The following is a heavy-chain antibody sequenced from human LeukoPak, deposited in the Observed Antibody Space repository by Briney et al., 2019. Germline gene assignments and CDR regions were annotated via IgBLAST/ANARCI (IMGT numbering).Heavy chain of an antibody. CDR3: ATRGIAAAGGGPFDY. Sequence: SETLSLTCTVSGGSISSYYWSWIRQPPGKGLEWIGYIYYSGSTNYNPSLKSRVTISVDTSKNQFSLKLSSVTAADTAVYYCATRGIAAAGGGPFDYWGQGTLVTVSS. V-gene: IGHV4-59*12. CDR2: IYYSGST. D-gene: IGHD6-13*01. CDR1: GGSISSYY. J-gene: IGHJ4*02.